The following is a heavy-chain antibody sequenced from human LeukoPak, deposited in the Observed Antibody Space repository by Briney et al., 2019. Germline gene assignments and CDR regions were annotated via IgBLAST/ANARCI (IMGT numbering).Heavy chain of an antibody. V-gene: IGHV4-59*08. D-gene: IGHD2-2*01. CDR2: IYYSGST. Sequence: PSETLSLTCTVSGGSISSYYWSWIRQPPGKGLEWIGNIYYSGSTNYNPSLKSRVTISVDTSKNQFSLKVNSVTAADTALYYCARGDCSSTICYSPMDVWGKGTTVTVSS. J-gene: IGHJ6*03. CDR3: ARGDCSSTICYSPMDV. CDR1: GGSISSYY.